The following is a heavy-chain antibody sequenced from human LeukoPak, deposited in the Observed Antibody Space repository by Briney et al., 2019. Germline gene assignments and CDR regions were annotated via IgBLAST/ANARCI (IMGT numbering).Heavy chain of an antibody. Sequence: PGGSLRLSCAASGFTFDDYAMHWVRQAPGKGLEWVSSISSSSSYIYYADSVKGRFTISRDSAKNSPYLQMNSLRAEDTAVYYCARLGAGDDYWGQGTLVTVSS. D-gene: IGHD1-26*01. J-gene: IGHJ4*02. CDR3: ARLGAGDDY. CDR1: GFTFDDYA. CDR2: ISSSSSYI. V-gene: IGHV3-21*01.